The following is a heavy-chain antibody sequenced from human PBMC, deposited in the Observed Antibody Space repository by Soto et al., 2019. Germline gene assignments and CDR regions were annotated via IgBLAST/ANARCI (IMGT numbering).Heavy chain of an antibody. CDR3: AKVGGSSSGHYYYYYGMDV. V-gene: IGHV3-30*18. CDR1: GFTFSSYG. J-gene: IGHJ6*02. D-gene: IGHD6-6*01. Sequence: GGSLRLSCAASGFTFSSYGMHWVRQAPGKGLEWVAVISYDGSNKYYADSVKGRFTISRDNSKNTLYLQMNSLRAEDTAVYYCAKVGGSSSGHYYYYYGMDVWGQGTTVTVSS. CDR2: ISYDGSNK.